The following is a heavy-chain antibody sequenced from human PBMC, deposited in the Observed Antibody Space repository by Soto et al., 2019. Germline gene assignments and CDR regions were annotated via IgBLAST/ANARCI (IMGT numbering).Heavy chain of an antibody. CDR1: GYSFTTYW. D-gene: IGHD4-4*01. CDR2: INPGDSDI. CDR3: ARHEQFYYYYYGMDV. J-gene: IGHJ6*02. V-gene: IGHV5-51*01. Sequence: PGESLKISCKASGYSFTTYWIAWVRQMPGKGLEWMGIINPGDSDIRYSPSFQGQVTISADNSISTAYLQWSSLKASDTAMYYCARHEQFYYYYYGMDVWDQGTGVTVSS.